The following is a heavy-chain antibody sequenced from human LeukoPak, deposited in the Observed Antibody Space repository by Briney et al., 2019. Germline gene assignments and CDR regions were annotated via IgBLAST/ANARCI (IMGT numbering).Heavy chain of an antibody. Sequence: ASVKVSCKVSGYTFTSYGIRWVRQASGQGLEWMVWISAYNCNTNEAQKLQGRVTMTTDTSTSTAYMELRSLRSDDTAVYYCARCGPNDCSSTSCYPYYYGMDVWGQGTTVTVSS. J-gene: IGHJ6*02. D-gene: IGHD2-2*01. CDR1: GYTFTSYG. CDR3: ARCGPNDCSSTSCYPYYYGMDV. CDR2: ISAYNCNT. V-gene: IGHV1-18*01.